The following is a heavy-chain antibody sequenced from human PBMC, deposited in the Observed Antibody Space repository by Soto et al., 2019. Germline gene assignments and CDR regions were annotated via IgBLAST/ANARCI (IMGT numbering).Heavy chain of an antibody. D-gene: IGHD4-4*01. Sequence: PSETLSLTCTVSGDSISSYYWSWIRQPPGKGLEWIGHIYNSGSTNYNPSLKSRVTISVDTSKKQISLKLTSVTAADTAVYYCAIYDYSNHYFDCWGQGTLVTVSS. CDR2: IYNSGST. V-gene: IGHV4-59*01. CDR3: AIYDYSNHYFDC. CDR1: GDSISSYY. J-gene: IGHJ4*02.